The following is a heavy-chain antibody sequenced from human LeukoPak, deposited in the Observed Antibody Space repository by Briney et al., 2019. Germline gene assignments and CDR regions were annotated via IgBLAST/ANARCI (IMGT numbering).Heavy chain of an antibody. CDR2: IQPDGTEK. V-gene: IGHV3-7*03. D-gene: IGHD3-3*01. CDR1: GFTFSRYW. CDR3: ARGDFWSGYYTDAFDV. Sequence: GGSLRLSCAVSGFTFSRYWMSWVRQAPGKGLEWVDNIQPDGTEKYYVDSVKGRFNVSRDNAKSSLYLQMNSPRAEDTAVYYCARGDFWSGYYTDAFDVWGQGTMVTVSS. J-gene: IGHJ3*01.